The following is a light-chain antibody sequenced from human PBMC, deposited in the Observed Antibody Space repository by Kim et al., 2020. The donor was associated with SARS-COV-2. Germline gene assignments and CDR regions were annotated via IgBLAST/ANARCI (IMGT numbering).Light chain of an antibody. CDR3: ATWDDSLNAGV. CDR2: TDD. J-gene: IGLJ3*02. CDR1: SYNSGRKG. V-gene: IGLV1-44*01. Sequence: KVTSTCSGRSYNSGRKGGSRYKQVPGTAPKLLIYTDDQRPSGVPGRFSGSRSGTSASLAISGLQSEDEADYYCATWDDSLNAGVFGGGTQLTVL.